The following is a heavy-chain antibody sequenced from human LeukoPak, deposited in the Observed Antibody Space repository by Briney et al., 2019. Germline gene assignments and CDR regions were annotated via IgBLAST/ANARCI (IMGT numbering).Heavy chain of an antibody. CDR1: GGSISSGGYS. CDR3: ARSVWCSSGWYDV. CDR2: IYHSGST. J-gene: IGHJ4*02. V-gene: IGHV4-30-2*01. D-gene: IGHD6-19*01. Sequence: SETLSLTCAVSGGSISSGGYSWSWIRQPPGKGLEWIGYIYHSGSTNYNPSLKSRVTISVDTSKNQFSLKLSSVTAADTAVYYCARSVWCSSGWYDVWGQGTLVTVSS.